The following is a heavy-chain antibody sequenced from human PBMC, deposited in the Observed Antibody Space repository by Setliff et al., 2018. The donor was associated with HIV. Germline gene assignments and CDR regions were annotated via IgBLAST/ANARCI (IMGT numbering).Heavy chain of an antibody. CDR3: ARTRTIAVAGPPPEWYFDL. D-gene: IGHD6-19*01. J-gene: IGHJ2*01. V-gene: IGHV4-38-2*01. CDR1: GPYSISSGFY. CDR2: IYHSGNT. Sequence: PSETLSLTCAVSGPYSISSGFYWGWIRQPPGKGLEWIGNIYHSGNTYYNPSLKSRVTISVDTSKNQFSLKLSSVTAADTAVYYCARTRTIAVAGPPPEWYFDLWGRGTLVTVSS.